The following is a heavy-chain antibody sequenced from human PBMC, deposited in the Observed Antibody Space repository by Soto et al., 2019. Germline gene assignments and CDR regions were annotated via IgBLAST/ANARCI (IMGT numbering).Heavy chain of an antibody. CDR1: EFTFSRYW. CDR3: VRDVHYFDL. D-gene: IGHD1-1*01. J-gene: IGHJ4*02. V-gene: IGHV3-7*01. CDR2: INQGGNEK. Sequence: GGSLRLSCTASEFTFSRYWMTWVRQAPGKGLEWVANINQGGNEKYYVDSVRGRFTISRDNAENSLYLQMNSLRAEDSAVYYSVRDVHYFDLWGQGTLVTVSS.